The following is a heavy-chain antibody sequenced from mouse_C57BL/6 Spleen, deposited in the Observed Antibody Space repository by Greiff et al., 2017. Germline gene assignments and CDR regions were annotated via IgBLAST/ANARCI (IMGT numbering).Heavy chain of an antibody. V-gene: IGHV5-6*01. CDR3: ARHEGYGRYYFDY. CDR2: ISSGGSYT. CDR1: GFTFSSYG. D-gene: IGHD2-3*01. J-gene: IGHJ2*01. Sequence: EVQRVESGGDLVKPGGSLKLSCAASGFTFSSYGMSWVRQTPDKRLEWVATISSGGSYTYYPDSVKGRFTISRDNAKNTLYLQMSSLKSEDTAMYYCARHEGYGRYYFDYWGQGTTLTVSS.